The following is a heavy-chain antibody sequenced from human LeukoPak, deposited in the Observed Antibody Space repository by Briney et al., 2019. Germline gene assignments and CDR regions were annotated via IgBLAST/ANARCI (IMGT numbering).Heavy chain of an antibody. CDR1: GGTFSSYT. Sequence: ASVKVSCKASGGTFSSYTISWVRQAPGQGLEWMGRIIPILGIANYAQKFQGRVTITADKSTSTAYMELSSLRSEDTDVYYCARDYCSSTSCYREGNYYYGMDVWGQGTTVTVSS. V-gene: IGHV1-69*04. CDR3: ARDYCSSTSCYREGNYYYGMDV. D-gene: IGHD2-2*02. J-gene: IGHJ6*02. CDR2: IIPILGIA.